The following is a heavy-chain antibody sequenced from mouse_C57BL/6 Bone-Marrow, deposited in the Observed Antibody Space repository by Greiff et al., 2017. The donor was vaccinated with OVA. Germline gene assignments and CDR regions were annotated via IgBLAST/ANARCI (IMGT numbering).Heavy chain of an antibody. J-gene: IGHJ3*01. CDR1: GYTFTSYW. CDR2: INPSSGYT. V-gene: IGHV1-7*01. D-gene: IGHD2-4*01. Sequence: QVQLQQSGAELAKPGASVKLSCKASGYTFTSYWMHWVKQRPGQGLEWIGYINPSSGYTKYNQKFKDKATFTADKSSSTAYMQLSSLTYEDSAVYYCARDDYDPSFAYWGKGTLVTVSA. CDR3: ARDDYDPSFAY.